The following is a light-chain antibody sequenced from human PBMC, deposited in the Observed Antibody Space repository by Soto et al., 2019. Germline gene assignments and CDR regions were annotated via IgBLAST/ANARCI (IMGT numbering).Light chain of an antibody. V-gene: IGLV2-23*01. CDR3: CSHGGHRTLV. J-gene: IGLJ2*01. CDR2: DGT. Sequence: QSALAQPASVSGSPGQSITIFCTGTNSDVGDYKLVSWYQQHPDKAPKLIIYDGTQRPSGVSNRFSGSKSGSTASLTISGLQAEDEGDYYCCSHGGHRTLVFGGGTKLTVL. CDR1: NSDVGDYKL.